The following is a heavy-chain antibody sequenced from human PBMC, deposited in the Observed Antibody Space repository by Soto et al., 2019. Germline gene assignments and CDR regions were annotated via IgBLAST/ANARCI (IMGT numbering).Heavy chain of an antibody. CDR3: ARFPQTAIVGAAYFDY. V-gene: IGHV1-69*02. J-gene: IGHJ4*02. Sequence: QAQLVQSGAEVKKPGSSVKVSCKASGVTFSRYIISWVRQAPGQGLEWMGRIIPILGIANYAQKFQGRVTITADKSTSTAYMELSSLRSEDTAVYYCARFPQTAIVGAAYFDYWGQGTLVTVSS. CDR2: IIPILGIA. CDR1: GVTFSRYI. D-gene: IGHD1-26*01.